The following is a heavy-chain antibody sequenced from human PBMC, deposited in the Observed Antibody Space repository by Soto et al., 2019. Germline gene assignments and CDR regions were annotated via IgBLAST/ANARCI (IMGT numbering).Heavy chain of an antibody. V-gene: IGHV4-31*03. J-gene: IGHJ5*02. CDR1: GGSISSEGYY. D-gene: IGHD6-13*01. Sequence: QVQLQESGPGLVEPSQTLPLTCTVSGGSISSEGYYWSWIRQYSGRGLEWIGYIHYSGSTYYNPSLKSRVIISVDASKTQFFLTLSSVTAADTAVYYCARAWTATAGWANWFDRWGQGTLVTVSS. CDR2: IHYSGST. CDR3: ARAWTATAGWANWFDR.